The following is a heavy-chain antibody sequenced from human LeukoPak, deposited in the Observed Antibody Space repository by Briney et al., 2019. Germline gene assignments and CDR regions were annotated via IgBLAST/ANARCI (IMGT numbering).Heavy chain of an antibody. CDR2: IYSGGST. CDR3: ARDRPDHYYGYRFDY. D-gene: IGHD3-10*01. V-gene: IGHV3-66*01. J-gene: IGHJ4*02. Sequence: GGSLRLSCAASGFTVSSNYMSWVRQAPGKGLEWVSVIYSGGSTYYADSVKGRFTISRDNSKNTLYLQMNSLRAEDTAVYYCARDRPDHYYGYRFDYWGQGTLVTVSS. CDR1: GFTVSSNY.